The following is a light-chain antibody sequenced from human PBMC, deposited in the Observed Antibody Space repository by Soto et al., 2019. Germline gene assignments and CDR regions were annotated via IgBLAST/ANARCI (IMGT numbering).Light chain of an antibody. J-gene: IGLJ2*01. Sequence: QSALTQPASASGSPGQSIAISCTGTSCDIGGYNRVSWYQQHPGTAPKLMIYDDSNRPSGVANRFAGSKSGNTASLTIAGLQADDDDDYYCSSCTSSNTVVFGGGTKLTVL. V-gene: IGLV2-14*01. CDR1: SCDIGGYNR. CDR2: DDS. CDR3: SSCTSSNTVV.